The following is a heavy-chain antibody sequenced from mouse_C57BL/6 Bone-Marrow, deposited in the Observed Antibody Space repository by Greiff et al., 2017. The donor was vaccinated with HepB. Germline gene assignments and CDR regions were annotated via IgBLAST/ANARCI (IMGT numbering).Heavy chain of an antibody. CDR2: IDPSDSYT. D-gene: IGHD1-1*01. J-gene: IGHJ1*03. Sequence: QVQLQQSGAELVKPGASVKLSCKASGYTFTSYWMQWVKQRPGQGLEWIGEIDPSDSYTNYNQKFKGKATLTVDTSSSTAYMQLSSLTSEDSAVYYCERWYYGSSYHWYFDVWGTGTTVTVSS. CDR1: GYTFTSYW. V-gene: IGHV1-50*01. CDR3: ERWYYGSSYHWYFDV.